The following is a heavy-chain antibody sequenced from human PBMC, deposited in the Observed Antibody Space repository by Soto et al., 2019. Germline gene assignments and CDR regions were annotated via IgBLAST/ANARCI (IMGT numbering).Heavy chain of an antibody. CDR3: ARGLGYCRSTSCQYFDY. Sequence: QVQLVQSGAEVKKPGSSVKVSCKASGGTFSSYTISWVRQAPGQGLEWMGRIIPILGIANYAQKVQGRVTITADKSSSTASMELSSLRSEDTAVYYCARGLGYCRSTSCQYFDYWGQGTLVTVSS. D-gene: IGHD2-2*01. J-gene: IGHJ4*02. CDR1: GGTFSSYT. CDR2: IIPILGIA. V-gene: IGHV1-69*02.